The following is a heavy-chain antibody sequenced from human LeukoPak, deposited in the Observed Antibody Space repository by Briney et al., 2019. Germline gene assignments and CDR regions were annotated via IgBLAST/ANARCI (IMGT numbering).Heavy chain of an antibody. Sequence: GGSLRLSCAASGFXFSSYGMHWVRQAPGKGLEWVAVIWYDGSKKYYADSVKGRFTISRDDSKNTLYLLMNSLRAEDTAVYYCAREDSSGWLSDYWGQGTLVTVSS. D-gene: IGHD6-19*01. V-gene: IGHV3-33*01. J-gene: IGHJ4*02. CDR2: IWYDGSKK. CDR1: GFXFSSYG. CDR3: AREDSSGWLSDY.